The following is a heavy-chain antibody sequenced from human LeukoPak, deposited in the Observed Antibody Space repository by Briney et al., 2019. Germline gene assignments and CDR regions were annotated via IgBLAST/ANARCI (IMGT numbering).Heavy chain of an antibody. CDR1: GFSLSTSGVG. Sequence: SGPTLVKPTQTLTLTCTFSGFSLSTSGVGVGWIRQPPGKALEWLAVIYWNDDKRYSPVLKSRLTITKGTSKNQVVLTMTNMDPVDTATYYCAHRGDITMVRGVSPIRGWFDPWGQGTLVTVSS. D-gene: IGHD3-10*01. CDR2: IYWNDDK. CDR3: AHRGDITMVRGVSPIRGWFDP. V-gene: IGHV2-5*01. J-gene: IGHJ5*02.